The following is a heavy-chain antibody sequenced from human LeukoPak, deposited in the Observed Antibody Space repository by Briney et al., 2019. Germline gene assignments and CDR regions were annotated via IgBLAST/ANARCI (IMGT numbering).Heavy chain of an antibody. CDR2: VYYTGST. Sequence: SETLSLTCTVSGGAIGVHFWNWIRQPPGKGLEWIGYVYYTGSTSYNPSLRSRVSISVDTSKNLLSLTLTSVTAADTAMYFCARDPPGLDGAFDHWGQGTMVTVSS. CDR1: GGAIGVHF. J-gene: IGHJ3*01. D-gene: IGHD6-19*01. CDR3: ARDPPGLDGAFDH. V-gene: IGHV4-59*11.